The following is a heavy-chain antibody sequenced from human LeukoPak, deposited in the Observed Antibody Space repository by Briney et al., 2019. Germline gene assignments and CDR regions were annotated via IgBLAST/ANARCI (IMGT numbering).Heavy chain of an antibody. Sequence: SETLSLTCTVSGDSISSGDYYWSWIRQPAGKGLEWIGRISSSGSTNYNPSLKSRVTISVDTSKNQFSLKLSSVTAADTAVYYCARETLYYGSGSGRFDYWGQGTLVTVSS. CDR2: ISSSGST. CDR3: ARETLYYGSGSGRFDY. V-gene: IGHV4-61*02. CDR1: GDSISSGDYY. J-gene: IGHJ4*02. D-gene: IGHD3-10*01.